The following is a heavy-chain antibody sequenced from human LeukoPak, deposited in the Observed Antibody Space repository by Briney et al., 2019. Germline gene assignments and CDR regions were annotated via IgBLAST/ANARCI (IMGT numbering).Heavy chain of an antibody. CDR1: GGSFSGYY. Sequence: SETLSLTCAVYGGSFSGYYWSWIRQPPGKGLEWIGEINHSGSTNYNPSLKSRVTISVDTSKNQFSLKLSSVTAADTAVYYCARGRAARALNKKNWFDPWGQGTLVTVSS. CDR3: ARGRAARALNKKNWFDP. D-gene: IGHD2-15*01. J-gene: IGHJ5*02. CDR2: INHSGST. V-gene: IGHV4-34*01.